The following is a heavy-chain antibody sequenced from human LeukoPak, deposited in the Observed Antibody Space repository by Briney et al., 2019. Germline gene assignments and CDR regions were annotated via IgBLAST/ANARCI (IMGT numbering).Heavy chain of an antibody. CDR2: IYYSGST. V-gene: IGHV4-31*03. CDR1: GGSISSGGYY. CDR3: ASQVPAATYYFYYGMDV. Sequence: SKTLSLTCTVSGGSISSGGYYWSWIRQHPGKGLEWIGYIYYSGSTYYNPSLKSRVTISVDTSKNQFSLKLSSVTAADTAVYYCASQVPAATYYFYYGMDVWGQGTTVTVSS. J-gene: IGHJ6*02. D-gene: IGHD2-2*01.